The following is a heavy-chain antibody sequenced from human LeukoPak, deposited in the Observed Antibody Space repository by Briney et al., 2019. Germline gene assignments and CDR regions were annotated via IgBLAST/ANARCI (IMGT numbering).Heavy chain of an antibody. J-gene: IGHJ4*02. CDR1: GYTLTELS. V-gene: IGHV1-24*01. CDR2: FDPEDGET. CDR3: ATDRSRRSLAFFDY. Sequence: ASVKVSCKVSGYTLTELSMHWVRQAPGKGLEWMGGFDPEDGETIYAQKFQGRVTMTEDTSTDTAYMELSSLRSEDTAVYYCATDRSRRSLAFFDYWGQGTLATVSS.